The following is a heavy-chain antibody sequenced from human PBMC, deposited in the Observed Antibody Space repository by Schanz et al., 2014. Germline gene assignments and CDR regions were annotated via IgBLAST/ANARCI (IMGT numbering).Heavy chain of an antibody. CDR3: ARWRVGGLNILADDYDI. J-gene: IGHJ3*02. CDR2: MYINSGST. V-gene: IGHV3-53*01. CDR1: GFTVNTNY. D-gene: IGHD5-12*01. Sequence: EVQLVESGGGLIQPGGSLRLSCAVSGFTVNTNYMSWVRQAPGKGLEWISSMYINSGSTQYADSVKGRFIISRDNAKNSLYLEMTSLRGEDTAVYYCARWRVGGLNILADDYDIWGQGTEVIVSS.